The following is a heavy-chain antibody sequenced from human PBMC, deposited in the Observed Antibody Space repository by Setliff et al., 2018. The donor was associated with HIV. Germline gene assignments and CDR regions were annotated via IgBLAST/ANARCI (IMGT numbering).Heavy chain of an antibody. CDR3: GRHRPFTAFDV. V-gene: IGHV4-61*02. J-gene: IGHJ3*01. Sequence: PSETLSLTCTVSGGSISFGCYYWSWIRQPAGKGLEWIGRIVTHFKSSLESRVTISLDASKNQISVKFSSVTASDTAIYYCGRHRPFTAFDVWGQGTMVTVSS. CDR1: GGSISFGCYY. CDR2: IVT.